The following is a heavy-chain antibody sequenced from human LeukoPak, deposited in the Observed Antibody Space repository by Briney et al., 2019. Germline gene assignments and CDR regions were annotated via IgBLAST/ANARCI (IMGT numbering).Heavy chain of an antibody. CDR3: AKDRKQLVGFDY. D-gene: IGHD6-6*01. V-gene: IGHV3-64*01. J-gene: IGHJ4*02. Sequence: GGSLRLSCAASEFTFSSYPMHWVRQAPGRGLEYVSAISGDGGSTYYANSVKGRFIISRDNSKNTLYLQMNSLRAEDTAVYYCAKDRKQLVGFDYWGQGTLVTVSS. CDR1: EFTFSSYP. CDR2: ISGDGGST.